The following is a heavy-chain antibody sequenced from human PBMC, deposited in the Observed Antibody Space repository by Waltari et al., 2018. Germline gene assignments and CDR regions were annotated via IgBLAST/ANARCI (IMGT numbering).Heavy chain of an antibody. J-gene: IGHJ4*02. V-gene: IGHV3-7*01. CDR1: GFAFSTYW. Sequence: EVQLVESGGNLVQPGGSLRLSCAASGFAFSTYWMSWVRQAPGKGLGWVANVKEDGSGKYYVDSVKGRFTISRDNAKNSLYLQMNSLRAEDTAVYFCARGRVDFAYWGQGTLVTVSS. CDR3: ARGRVDFAY. CDR2: VKEDGSGK.